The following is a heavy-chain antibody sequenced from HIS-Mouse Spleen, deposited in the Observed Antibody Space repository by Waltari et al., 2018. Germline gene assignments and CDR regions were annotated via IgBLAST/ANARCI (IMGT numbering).Heavy chain of an antibody. CDR2: IYHSGST. CDR1: GNSSRSGYS. D-gene: IGHD6-6*01. CDR3: ASSEITIAAPSYYFDY. Sequence: QVQLQNSGAGLVKQSDTLSLNRHVSGNSSRSGYSSGWIRQHPGKGLEWIGSIYHSGSTYYNPSLKSRVTISVDTSKNQFSLKLSSVTAADTAVYYCASSEITIAAPSYYFDYWGQGTLVTVSS. J-gene: IGHJ4*02. V-gene: IGHV4-38-2*01.